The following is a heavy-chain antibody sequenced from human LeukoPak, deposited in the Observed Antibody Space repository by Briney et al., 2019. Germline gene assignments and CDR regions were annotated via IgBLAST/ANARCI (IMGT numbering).Heavy chain of an antibody. CDR3: ARVRPHPIIDV. V-gene: IGHV3-53*01. J-gene: IGHJ6*03. Sequence: PGGSLTLSCAASGFTVSSNYMSWVPQAPGKGLVWVSVIYTGVSTYYADSVKGRFAISRDNSKNTLYLQMNSLRAEDTAVYYCARVRPHPIIDVWGKGTTVTVSS. D-gene: IGHD6-6*01. CDR1: GFTVSSNY. CDR2: IYTGVST.